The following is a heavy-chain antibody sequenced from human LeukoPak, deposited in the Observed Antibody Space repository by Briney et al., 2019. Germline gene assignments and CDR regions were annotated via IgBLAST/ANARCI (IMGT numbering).Heavy chain of an antibody. D-gene: IGHD3-3*02. CDR3: ARDPTAVPTYSRDHFSFAS. Sequence: GASVKVSCKASGGTFSSYAISWVRQAPGQGLEWMGGIIAIYGTSHYAQKFRGRVTMTSDTSIRTAYLALKRLRYEDTAVYHCARDPTAVPTYSRDHFSFASWGPGTLVTVS. J-gene: IGHJ5*01. CDR1: GGTFSSYA. V-gene: IGHV1-69*05. CDR2: IIAIYGTS.